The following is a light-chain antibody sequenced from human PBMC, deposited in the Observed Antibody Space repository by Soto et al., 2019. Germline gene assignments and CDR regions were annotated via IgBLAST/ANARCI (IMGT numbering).Light chain of an antibody. CDR2: LNSDGSH. V-gene: IGLV4-69*01. CDR3: QTWGTGIQV. Sequence: QPVLTQSPSASASLGASVKLTCTLSSGHSSYAIAWHQQQPEKGPRYLMKLNSDGSHSKGDGIPDRFSGSSSGAERYLTIASLQSEDEADCDCQTWGTGIQVFGTGTKVTVL. J-gene: IGLJ1*01. CDR1: SGHSSYA.